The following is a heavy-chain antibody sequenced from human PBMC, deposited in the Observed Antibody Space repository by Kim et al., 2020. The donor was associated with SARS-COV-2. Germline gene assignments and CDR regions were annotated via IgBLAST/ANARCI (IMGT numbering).Heavy chain of an antibody. J-gene: IGHJ4*02. CDR2: DGTHK. V-gene: IGHV3-74*01. CDR3: TTAFEY. Sequence: DGTHKFYADSVKGRFTTSRDNAKSRVYLQMNSLGAEDTAVYYCTTAFEYWGPGALVTVSS.